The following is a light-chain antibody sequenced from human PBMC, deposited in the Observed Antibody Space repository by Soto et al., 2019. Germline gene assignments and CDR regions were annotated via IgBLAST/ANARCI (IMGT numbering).Light chain of an antibody. V-gene: IGKV1-8*01. CDR1: QGISSY. J-gene: IGKJ1*01. CDR2: AAS. Sequence: AIRMTQSPSSFSASTGDRVTITCRASQGISSYLAWYQQKPGEAPKRLIYAASTLQSGAPSRFSGSGSGTHFTLTISCLQSEDFVNYYCQQYYSYPRTFGQGTKVEIK. CDR3: QQYYSYPRT.